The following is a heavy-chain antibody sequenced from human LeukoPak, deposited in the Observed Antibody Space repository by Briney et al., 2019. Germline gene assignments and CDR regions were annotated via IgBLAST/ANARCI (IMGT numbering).Heavy chain of an antibody. CDR2: ISPTGSTT. J-gene: IGHJ4*02. CDR3: ARGPNSNWSGLDF. D-gene: IGHD6-6*01. V-gene: IGHV3-74*01. Sequence: GGSLRLSCTAPGFSFSGHWMHWARQLPGKGLVWVSRISPTGSTTSYADSAKGRFTVSRDNAKNTLYLQVNNLRAEDTAVYYCARGPNSNWSGLDFWGQGTLLTVSS. CDR1: GFSFSGHW.